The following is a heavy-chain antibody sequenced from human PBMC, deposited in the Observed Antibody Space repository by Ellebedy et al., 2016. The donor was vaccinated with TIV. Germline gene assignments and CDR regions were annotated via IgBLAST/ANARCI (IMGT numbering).Heavy chain of an antibody. CDR2: IYQDGGVQ. CDR1: GFSFRSYS. J-gene: IGHJ5*02. V-gene: IGHV3-7*01. CDR3: ARRGSYGDYAVQINSWFDT. Sequence: PGGSLRLSCAASGFSFRSYSMSWVRQAPGKGLEWVANIYQDGGVQYYVDSVKGRFTISRDNADNSLFLQMNSLRAEDTAVYYCARRGSYGDYAVQINSWFDTWGRGTLVAVSS. D-gene: IGHD4-17*01.